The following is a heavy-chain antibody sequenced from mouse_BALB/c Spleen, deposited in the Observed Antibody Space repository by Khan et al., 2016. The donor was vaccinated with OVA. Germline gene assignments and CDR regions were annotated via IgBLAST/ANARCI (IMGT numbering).Heavy chain of an antibody. D-gene: IGHD2-12*01. CDR3: AIDRIDY. Sequence: QVQLQQSGAELAKPGASVKMSCTASGYTFTSYWMHWIKQRPGPGLEWIGYINPTSGYTDYNQKFKDKATLTAAKSSSTAYMQLSSLTSDDSAVYYCAIDRIDYWGQGTALTVSA. CDR1: GYTFTSYW. V-gene: IGHV1-7*01. CDR2: INPTSGYT. J-gene: IGHJ2*01.